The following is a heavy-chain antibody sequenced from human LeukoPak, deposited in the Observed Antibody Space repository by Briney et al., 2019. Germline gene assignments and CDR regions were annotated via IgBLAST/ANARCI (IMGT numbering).Heavy chain of an antibody. J-gene: IGHJ4*02. CDR2: ISGDGVST. CDR3: AKESGKFDY. V-gene: IGHV3-43*02. CDR1: GLPIADFA. Sequence: GGSPRLSCVASGLPIADFAMHWARQAPGKGLEWVSLISGDGVSTFYADSVKGRFSISRDNSKNSLYLEMNSLRTEDAAMYYCAKESGKFDYWGQGTLVAVSS.